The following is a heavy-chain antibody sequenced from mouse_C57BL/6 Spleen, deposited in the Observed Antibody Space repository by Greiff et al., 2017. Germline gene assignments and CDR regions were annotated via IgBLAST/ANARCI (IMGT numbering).Heavy chain of an antibody. CDR3: ARSYDYDGGYYAMDY. CDR1: GYTFTSYW. V-gene: IGHV1-69*01. J-gene: IGHJ4*01. D-gene: IGHD2-4*01. Sequence: QQSCKASGYTFTSYWMHWVKQRPGQGLEWIGEIDPSDSYTNYNQKFKGKSTLTVDKSSSTAYLQRSSLTSEDSAVYYCARSYDYDGGYYAMDYWGQGTSVTVAS. CDR2: IDPSDSYT.